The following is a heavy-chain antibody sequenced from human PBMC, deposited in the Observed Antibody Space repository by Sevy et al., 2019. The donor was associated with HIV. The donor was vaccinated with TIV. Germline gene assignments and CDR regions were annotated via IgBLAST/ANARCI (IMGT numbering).Heavy chain of an antibody. CDR1: GYTFTSYA. CDR3: ARAGHCSSTSCHIYYYYGMDV. J-gene: IGHJ6*02. D-gene: IGHD2-2*01. V-gene: IGHV1-18*01. CDR2: INAYNGNT. Sequence: ASVKVSCKASGYTFTSYAMNWVRQAPGQGLEWMGWINAYNGNTNYAQKLQGRVTMTTDTSTSTAYMELRSLRSDDTAVYYCARAGHCSSTSCHIYYYYGMDVWGQGTTVTVSS.